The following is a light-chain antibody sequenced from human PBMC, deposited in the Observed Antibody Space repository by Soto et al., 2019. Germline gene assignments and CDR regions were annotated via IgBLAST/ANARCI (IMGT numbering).Light chain of an antibody. Sequence: EIVMTQSPATLSVSPGEGATLSCRASQSINSDLAWYQQRPGQAPRLLIYDAFTRATCVPARFSGSGSGPEFTLTISSLQSEDFAVYYCQQYSSWSPLTFGGGTRVEI. CDR1: QSINSD. CDR2: DAF. CDR3: QQYSSWSPLT. V-gene: IGKV3-15*01. J-gene: IGKJ4*01.